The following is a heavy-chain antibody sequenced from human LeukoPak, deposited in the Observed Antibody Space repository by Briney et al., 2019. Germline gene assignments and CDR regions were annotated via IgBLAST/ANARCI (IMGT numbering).Heavy chain of an antibody. CDR3: ARDGEVGATPLHY. D-gene: IGHD1-26*01. CDR2: ISSNGGST. V-gene: IGHV3-64*01. CDR1: GFTFSSYG. J-gene: IGHJ4*02. Sequence: GGSLRLSCAASGFTFSSYGMHWVRQAPGKGLEYVSAISSNGGSTYYANSVKGRFTISRDNSKNTLYLQMGSLRAEDMAVYYCARDGEVGATPLHYWGQGTLVTVSS.